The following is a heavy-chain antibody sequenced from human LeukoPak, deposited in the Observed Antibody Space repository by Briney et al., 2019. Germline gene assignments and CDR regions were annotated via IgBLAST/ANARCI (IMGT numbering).Heavy chain of an antibody. CDR1: GDSVSSTSVA. D-gene: IGHD3-22*01. CDR3: ARLAALYYYDTYAFDI. CDR2: TYYKSNWYN. Sequence: SQTLSLTCAISGDSVSSTSVAWNWIRQSPSRGLEWLGRTYYKSNWYNDYAISVKSRVTINQDTSKNQFSLQLNSVTAADTAVYYCARLAALYYYDTYAFDIWGQGTMVTVSS. J-gene: IGHJ3*02. V-gene: IGHV6-1*01.